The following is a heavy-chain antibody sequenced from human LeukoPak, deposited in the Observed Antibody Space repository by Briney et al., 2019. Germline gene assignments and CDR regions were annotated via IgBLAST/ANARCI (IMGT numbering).Heavy chain of an antibody. Sequence: ASVKVSCKASGYTFTSYGISWVRQAPGQGLEWMGWISAYNGNTNYAQKLQGRVTMTTDTSTSTAYMELRSLRSDDTAVYYCARFGYRGYDVFYYDCRGFFSVHDYGARGPLVPVS. J-gene: IGHJ4*02. CDR3: ARFGYRGYDVFYYDCRGFFSVHDY. CDR2: ISAYNGNT. V-gene: IGHV1-18*01. CDR1: GYTFTSYG. D-gene: IGHD5-12*01.